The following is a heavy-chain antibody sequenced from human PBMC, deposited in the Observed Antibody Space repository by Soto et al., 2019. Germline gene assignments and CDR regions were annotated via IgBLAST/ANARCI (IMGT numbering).Heavy chain of an antibody. CDR1: GGSISSYY. CDR3: ARETQSSPYSGPYLDY. CDR2: IYYSGST. J-gene: IGHJ4*02. Sequence: SETLSLTCTVSGGSISSYYWSWIRQPPGKGLEWIGYIYYSGSTNYNPSLKSRVTISVDTSRNQFSLKLSSVTAADTAVYYCARETQSSPYSGPYLDYWGQGTLVTVSS. V-gene: IGHV4-59*01. D-gene: IGHD5-12*01.